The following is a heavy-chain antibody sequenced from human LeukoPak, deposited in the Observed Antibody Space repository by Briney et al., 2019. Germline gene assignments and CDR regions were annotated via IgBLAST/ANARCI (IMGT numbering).Heavy chain of an antibody. V-gene: IGHV3-33*01. CDR1: GFTFSSYG. Sequence: GGSLRLSCAASGFTFSSYGMHWVRQAPGKGLEWVAVIWYDGSNKYYADSVKGRFTISRDNSKNTLYLQMNSLRAEDTAVYSCARDLSSPGPHSPHSMTLDYWGQGTLVTVSS. J-gene: IGHJ4*02. CDR3: ARDLSSPGPHSPHSMTLDY. D-gene: IGHD2-15*01. CDR2: IWYDGSNK.